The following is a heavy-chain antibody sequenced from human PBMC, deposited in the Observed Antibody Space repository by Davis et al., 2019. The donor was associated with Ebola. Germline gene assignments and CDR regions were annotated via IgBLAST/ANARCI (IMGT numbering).Heavy chain of an antibody. V-gene: IGHV3-48*04. CDR1: GFTFRSYS. D-gene: IGHD1-26*01. CDR2: ISSSGSTI. CDR3: HNPPRATTGDDAFDI. Sequence: PGGSLRLSCAASGFTFRSYSMSWVRQAPGRGLEWVSYISSSGSTIYYGDSVKGRFTISRDNAKNSLYLQMNSLRAEDTAVYYCHNPPRATTGDDAFDIWGQGTMVTVSS. J-gene: IGHJ3*02.